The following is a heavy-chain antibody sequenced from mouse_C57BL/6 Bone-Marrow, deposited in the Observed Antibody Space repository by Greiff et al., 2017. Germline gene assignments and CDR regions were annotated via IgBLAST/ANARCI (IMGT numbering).Heavy chain of an antibody. J-gene: IGHJ2*01. Sequence: EVQLQQSGPELVKPGASVKMSCKASGYTFTDSNMHWVKQSHGKSLEWIGYINPNNGGTSYNQKFKGKATLTVNKSSSTAYMELRSLTSEDSAVYYCARGGFITTVVAPLGYWGQGTTLTVSS. V-gene: IGHV1-22*01. CDR3: ARGGFITTVVAPLGY. CDR2: INPNNGGT. CDR1: GYTFTDSN. D-gene: IGHD1-1*01.